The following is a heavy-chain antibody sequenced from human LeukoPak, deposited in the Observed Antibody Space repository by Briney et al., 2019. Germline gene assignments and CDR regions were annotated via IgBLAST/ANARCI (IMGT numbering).Heavy chain of an antibody. CDR2: ISTYDDNI. V-gene: IGHV1-18*01. Sequence: ASVKVSCKASGYTFTSYAMNWVRQAPGQGLEWLGWISTYDDNIKYAQSLQGRLTLTIDTSTSTAYMELRSLTSDDTAVYYCARETYSNILTGTDYWGPGTLVTVSS. D-gene: IGHD3-9*01. CDR3: ARETYSNILTGTDY. J-gene: IGHJ4*02. CDR1: GYTFTSYA.